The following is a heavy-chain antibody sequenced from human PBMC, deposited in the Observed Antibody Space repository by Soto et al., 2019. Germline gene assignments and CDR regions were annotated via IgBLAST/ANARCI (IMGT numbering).Heavy chain of an antibody. D-gene: IGHD6-13*01. V-gene: IGHV5-51*01. CDR1: GYSFTSYW. CDR3: ARLRGVAAAGTPSWSDP. CDR2: IYPGDSDT. Sequence: GESLKISCKGSGYSFTSYWIGWVRQMPGKGLEWMGIIYPGDSDTRYSPSFQGQVTISADKSISTAYLQWSSLKASDTAMYYCARLRGVAAAGTPSWSDPWGQGTLVTVSS. J-gene: IGHJ5*02.